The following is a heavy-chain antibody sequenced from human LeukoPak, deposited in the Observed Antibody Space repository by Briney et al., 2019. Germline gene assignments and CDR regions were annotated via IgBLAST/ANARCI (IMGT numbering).Heavy chain of an antibody. D-gene: IGHD2-21*02. Sequence: GGSLRLSCAASGFTVSSNYMSWVRQAPGKGLEWVSVIYSGGSTYYADSVKGRFTISRDNSKNTLYLQMNSLRAEDTAVYYCAKPPCGGDCYPEAYFDYWGQGTLVTVSS. V-gene: IGHV3-66*04. CDR2: IYSGGST. CDR3: AKPPCGGDCYPEAYFDY. J-gene: IGHJ4*02. CDR1: GFTVSSNY.